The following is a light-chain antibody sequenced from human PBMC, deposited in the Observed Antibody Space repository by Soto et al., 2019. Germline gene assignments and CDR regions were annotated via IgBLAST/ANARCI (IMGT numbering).Light chain of an antibody. V-gene: IGLV1-47*01. CDR3: STWDDSRINYV. CDR1: SSNIGSNY. J-gene: IGLJ1*01. Sequence: QSVLTQPPSASGTPGQRVTISCSGSSSNIGSNYVYWYQHLTGTAPKLLIYRNNQRHSGVPDRFSGSKSCTSASLAISGLRSEDEADYYCSTWDDSRINYVFGTGTKLTVL. CDR2: RNN.